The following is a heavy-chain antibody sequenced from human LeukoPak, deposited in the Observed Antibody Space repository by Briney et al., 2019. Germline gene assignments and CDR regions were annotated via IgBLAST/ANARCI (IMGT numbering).Heavy chain of an antibody. CDR1: GASISSYY. CDR2: IYYTGST. Sequence: SSETLSLTCTVTGASISSYYWSWIRQPPGKGLEWIGYIYYTGSTIYNPSLKGRITMSVDTSKNQFSLKLSSVTAADTAVYYWASTSYGDYNYFDYWGQGTLVTVSS. CDR3: ASTSYGDYNYFDY. J-gene: IGHJ4*02. V-gene: IGHV4-59*01. D-gene: IGHD4-17*01.